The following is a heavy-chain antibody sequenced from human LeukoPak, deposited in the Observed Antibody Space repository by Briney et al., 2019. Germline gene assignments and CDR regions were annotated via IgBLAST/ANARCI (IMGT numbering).Heavy chain of an antibody. CDR1: GVSISSVNHY. D-gene: IGHD6-19*01. J-gene: IGHJ1*01. CDR2: IYYSGTT. CDR3: ARVNPRRHPDSSGWYSEYFQH. Sequence: SETLSLTCIVSGVSISSVNHYWGWIRQPPGKGLEWIGSIYYSGTTYYNPSLKSRVTISVDTSKNQFSLKLSSVTAADTAVYYCARVNPRRHPDSSGWYSEYFQHWGQGTLVTVSS. V-gene: IGHV4-39*07.